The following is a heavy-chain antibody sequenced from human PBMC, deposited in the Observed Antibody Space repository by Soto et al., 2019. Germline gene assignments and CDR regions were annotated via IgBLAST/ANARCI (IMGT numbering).Heavy chain of an antibody. J-gene: IGHJ3*02. V-gene: IGHV3-7*05. CDR3: ARDPYDGVFGAFDI. Sequence: PGGSLRLSCVASGFMFRNYWMTWVRQAPGKGLEWVANLNRDGSEEQYVDSVKGRFTISRDNAKNSLYLQIHSLRADDTAVYFCARDPYDGVFGAFDIWGQGTMVTVSS. CDR1: GFMFRNYW. CDR2: LNRDGSEE. D-gene: IGHD3-3*01.